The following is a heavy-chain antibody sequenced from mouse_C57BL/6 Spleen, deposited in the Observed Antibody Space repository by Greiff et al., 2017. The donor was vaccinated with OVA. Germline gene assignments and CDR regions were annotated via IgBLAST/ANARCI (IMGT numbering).Heavy chain of an antibody. V-gene: IGHV1-9*01. J-gene: IGHJ3*01. D-gene: IGHD1-1*01. CDR2: ILPGSGST. Sequence: QVQLQQSGAELMKPGASVKLSCKATGYTFTGYWIEWVKQRPGHGLEWIGEILPGSGSTNYNEKFKGKATFTADTYSNTAYMQLSSLTTEDSAIYYCARRYYGSSYGFAYWGQGTLVTVSA. CDR3: ARRYYGSSYGFAY. CDR1: GYTFTGYW.